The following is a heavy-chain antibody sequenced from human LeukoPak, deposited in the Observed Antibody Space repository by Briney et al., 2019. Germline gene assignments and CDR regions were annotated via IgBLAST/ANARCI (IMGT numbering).Heavy chain of an antibody. CDR2: INPNSGGA. J-gene: IGHJ4*02. V-gene: IGHV1-2*02. Sequence: ASVKVSCKASGYTFTGYYMHWVRQAPGQGLEWMGWINPNSGGANYAQKFQGRVTMTRDTSISTAYMELSRLRSDDTAVYYCATPERGYSGYDFGSWGQGTLVTVSS. CDR3: ATPERGYSGYDFGS. CDR1: GYTFTGYY. D-gene: IGHD5-12*01.